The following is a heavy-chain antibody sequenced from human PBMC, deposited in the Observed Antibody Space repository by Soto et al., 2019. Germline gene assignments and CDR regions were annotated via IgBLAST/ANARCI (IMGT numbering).Heavy chain of an antibody. CDR2: IIPISGRT. CDR3: VRGGGYFDWSHNYYGMDV. D-gene: IGHD3-9*01. CDR1: GGTFSSYV. V-gene: IGHV1-69*14. Sequence: QGQVVQSGPEVKKPGSSVKVSCKTSGGTFSSYVISWVRQAPGQGLEWMGGIIPISGRTNYGQKFQGRVTFTADKSTNTAYMELSSLRPEDTAVFYCVRGGGYFDWSHNYYGMDVWGPGTAITVSS. J-gene: IGHJ6*02.